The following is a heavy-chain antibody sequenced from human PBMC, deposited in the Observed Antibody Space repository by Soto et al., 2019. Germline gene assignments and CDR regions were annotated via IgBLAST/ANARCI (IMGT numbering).Heavy chain of an antibody. Sequence: EVHLVESGGGLVQPGRSLRLSCAASAFTFNNYAMHWVRQVPGKGLEWVSGISSNSGSVGYADSVKGRFTISRDNAKNSLYLEMNSLRVEDTALYYCAKGVSTSWLRDGFDIWGQGTMVTASS. D-gene: IGHD2-2*01. CDR1: AFTFNNYA. V-gene: IGHV3-9*01. CDR2: ISSNSGSV. J-gene: IGHJ3*02. CDR3: AKGVSTSWLRDGFDI.